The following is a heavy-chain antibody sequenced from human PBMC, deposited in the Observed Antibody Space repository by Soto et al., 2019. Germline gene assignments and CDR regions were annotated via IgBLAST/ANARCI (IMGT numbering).Heavy chain of an antibody. Sequence: PGGSLRLSCVASGFTFSSHWMSWVRQAPGKGLEWVSAISGSGGSTYYADSVKGRFTISRDNSKNTLYLQMNSLRAEDTAVYYCAKGGYYDSSGYVLYGLDADNAFDIWGQGTMVTVSS. V-gene: IGHV3-23*01. CDR2: ISGSGGST. CDR3: AKGGYYDSSGYVLYGLDADNAFDI. CDR1: GFTFSSHW. D-gene: IGHD3-22*01. J-gene: IGHJ3*02.